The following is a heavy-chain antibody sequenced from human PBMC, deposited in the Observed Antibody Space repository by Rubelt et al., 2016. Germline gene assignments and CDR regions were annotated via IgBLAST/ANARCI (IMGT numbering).Heavy chain of an antibody. CDR2: IHNSGST. CDR1: GYSISSGYY. CDR3: VRETLFYDSSGAYMSASFDY. D-gene: IGHD3-22*01. V-gene: IGHV4-38-2*02. J-gene: IGHJ4*02. Sequence: QVQLQESGPRLVKPSETLSLTCSVSGYSISSGYYWGWIRQPPGQGLEWIANIHNSGSTYHNLSLKSRLTIAVDTSKNQFSLKRSSWTAAETAVDYCVRETLFYDSSGAYMSASFDYWGQGTLVTVSS.